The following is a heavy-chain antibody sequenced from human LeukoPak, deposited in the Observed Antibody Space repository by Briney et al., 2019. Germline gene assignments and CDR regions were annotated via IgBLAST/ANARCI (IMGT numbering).Heavy chain of an antibody. V-gene: IGHV4-59*01. CDR1: GGSISTYY. Sequence: SETLSLTCTVSGGSISTYYWSWIRQPPGKGLEWIAYIDYRGSTTYNPSLRSRVTISVDTSKNQFSLKLSSVTAADTAVYYCARGALAAEFDYWGQGTLVTVSS. J-gene: IGHJ4*02. CDR2: IDYRGST. CDR3: ARGALAAEFDY. D-gene: IGHD6-25*01.